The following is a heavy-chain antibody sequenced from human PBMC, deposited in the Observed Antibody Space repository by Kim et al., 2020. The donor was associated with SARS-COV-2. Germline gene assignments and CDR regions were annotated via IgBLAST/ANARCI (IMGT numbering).Heavy chain of an antibody. Sequence: GGSLRLSCAASGFTFSGSAMHWVRQASGEGLEWVCRIRSKGSSYATAYSASVRGRFTISRDDSKNTAYLKMNSLKTEDTAVYYCTRNIVVATGVLYYFDYSGPRTLVTLSP. D-gene: IGHD1-26*01. CDR1: GFTFSGSA. J-gene: IGHJ4*02. CDR2: IRSKGSSYAT. CDR3: TRNIVVATGVLYYFDY. V-gene: IGHV3-73*01.